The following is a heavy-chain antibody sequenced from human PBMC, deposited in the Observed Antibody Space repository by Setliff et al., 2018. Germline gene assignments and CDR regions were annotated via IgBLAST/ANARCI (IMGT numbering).Heavy chain of an antibody. D-gene: IGHD3-10*01. V-gene: IGHV4-59*11. Sequence: SETLSLTCTVSGGSISSHYWSWIRQPPGKGLEWIGYIYYSGSTNYNPSLKSRVTISVDTSKNQFSLKLSSVTAADTAVYYCARPYGSGSYIGTNWFDPWGQGTPVTVSS. CDR3: ARPYGSGSYIGTNWFDP. J-gene: IGHJ5*02. CDR2: IYYSGST. CDR1: GGSISSHY.